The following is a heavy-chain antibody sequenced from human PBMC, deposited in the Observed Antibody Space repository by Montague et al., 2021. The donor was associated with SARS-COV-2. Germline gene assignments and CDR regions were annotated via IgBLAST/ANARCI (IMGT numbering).Heavy chain of an antibody. CDR3: ARAAAGYYYYGMDV. CDR2: ISGSGGST. V-gene: IGHV3-23*01. D-gene: IGHD6-13*01. Sequence: SLRLSCAASGFTFSRYAMSWVRQAPGKGLEWVSAISGSGGSTYYADSVKGRFTISRDNSKNTLYPQMNSLRAEDTAVYYCARAAAGYYYYGMDVWGQGTTVTVSS. J-gene: IGHJ6*02. CDR1: GFTFSRYA.